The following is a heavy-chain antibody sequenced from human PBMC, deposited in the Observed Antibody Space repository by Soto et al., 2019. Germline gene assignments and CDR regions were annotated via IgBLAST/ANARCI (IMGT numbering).Heavy chain of an antibody. CDR1: GFTFRDYA. Sequence: EVQLLESGGGLVQPGGSLRLSCAASGFTFRDYAMSWVRQAPGKGLEWVSGLGGGGDDTYYAASVRGRFTVARDNSKNMLFLQMNSLRAEDTAIYYCAKDAIAKNGVWDAFGLWGRGTKVTVSS. CDR3: AKDAIAKNGVWDAFGL. CDR2: LGGGGDDT. J-gene: IGHJ3*01. V-gene: IGHV3-23*01. D-gene: IGHD2-8*01.